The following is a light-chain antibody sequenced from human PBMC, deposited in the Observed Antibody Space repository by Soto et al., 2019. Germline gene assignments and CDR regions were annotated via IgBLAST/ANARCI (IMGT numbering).Light chain of an antibody. J-gene: IGKJ3*01. CDR2: GAS. CDR1: QNIGTY. V-gene: IGKV3-20*01. Sequence: EVVLTQSPGTLSLSPGERATLSCRASQNIGTYLAWYQHKPGQAPRLLIFGASSRATAIPDRFSGSGSGTDFTLTISRPEPEDSAVYFCHQYIHSPFTFGPGTKVDIK. CDR3: HQYIHSPFT.